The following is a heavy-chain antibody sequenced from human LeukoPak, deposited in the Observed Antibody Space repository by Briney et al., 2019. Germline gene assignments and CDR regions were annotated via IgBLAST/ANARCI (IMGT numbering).Heavy chain of an antibody. CDR3: AKIEGKYQLANVPDH. D-gene: IGHD2-2*01. V-gene: IGHV3-66*01. Sequence: GGSLRLSCAASGFTVSSKYINWVRQAPGKGLEWVSLIYGSTSADYADSVKGRFTISRDNSKNTLYLHMNSLRTEDTAVYYCAKIEGKYQLANVPDHWGQGTLVTVSS. CDR2: IYGSTSA. CDR1: GFTVSSKY. J-gene: IGHJ4*02.